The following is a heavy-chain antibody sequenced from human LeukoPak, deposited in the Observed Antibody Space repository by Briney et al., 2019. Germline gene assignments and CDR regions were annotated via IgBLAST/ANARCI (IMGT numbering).Heavy chain of an antibody. CDR2: IDNSGNT. J-gene: IGHJ4*02. CDR1: GGSISSRNSY. Sequence: SETLSLTCTVSGGSISSRNSYWGWIRQPPGKGLEWIGSIDNSGNTYYNPSLKSRVTISIDTSKNHFSLNLRSVAAADTAVYYCARDKPLDYWGQGTLVTVSS. V-gene: IGHV4-39*07. CDR3: ARDKPLDY.